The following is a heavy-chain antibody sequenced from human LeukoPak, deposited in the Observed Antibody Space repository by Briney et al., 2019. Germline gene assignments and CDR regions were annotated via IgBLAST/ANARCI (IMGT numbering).Heavy chain of an antibody. D-gene: IGHD3-22*01. J-gene: IGHJ4*02. CDR1: GGSFSGYY. Sequence: SETLSLTCAVYGGSFSGYYWSWIRQPPGKGLEWIGEINHSGSTNYNASLKTRVTISVDTSKNQFSLKLSSVTAADTAVYYCARCTSSGYYLVYWGQGTLVTVS. V-gene: IGHV4-34*01. CDR2: INHSGST. CDR3: ARCTSSGYYLVY.